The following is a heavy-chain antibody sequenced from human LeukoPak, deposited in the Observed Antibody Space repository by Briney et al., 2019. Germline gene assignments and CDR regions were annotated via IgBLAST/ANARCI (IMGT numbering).Heavy chain of an antibody. J-gene: IGHJ2*01. V-gene: IGHV4-4*07. CDR1: GGSISSYY. Sequence: PSETLSLTCSVSGGSISSYYWTWIRQPAGKGLEWMGRIFTSGSTKYNPSLASRVTMSVDTSKNQLSLKLTSVTAADTAFYYCARDRRTLPTGSGNKVNWHFDRWGRGTLVTVSS. CDR3: ARDRRTLPTGSGNKVNWHFDR. D-gene: IGHD3-10*01. CDR2: IFTSGST.